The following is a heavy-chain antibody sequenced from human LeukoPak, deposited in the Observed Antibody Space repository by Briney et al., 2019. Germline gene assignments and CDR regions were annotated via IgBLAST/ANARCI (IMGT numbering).Heavy chain of an antibody. Sequence: PSETLSLTCTVSGGSISSYYWSWIRQPPGKGLEWIGYIYYSGSTDYNPSLKSRVTISVDTSKNQFSLKLSSVTAADTAVYYCARLGGYYDSSGYYYWFDPWGQGTLVTVSS. J-gene: IGHJ5*02. CDR1: GGSISSYY. CDR2: IYYSGST. V-gene: IGHV4-59*08. D-gene: IGHD3-22*01. CDR3: ARLGGYYDSSGYYYWFDP.